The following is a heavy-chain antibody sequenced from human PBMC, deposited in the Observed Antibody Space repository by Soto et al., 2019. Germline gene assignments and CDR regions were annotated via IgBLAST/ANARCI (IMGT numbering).Heavy chain of an antibody. CDR2: IFQSGSV. V-gene: IGHV4-4*02. J-gene: IGHJ4*02. Sequence: QVLLQESGPGLVQPSGTLSLSCAVSGDSVSSGFFWGWVRQPPGKGLEWIGDIFQSGSVNYNPSLNSRVTISIDKSKNQFSLKLNSVTAADTAVYYCARSYGWYAIDYWGQGTLVIVSS. CDR1: GDSVSSGFF. CDR3: ARSYGWYAIDY. D-gene: IGHD6-19*01.